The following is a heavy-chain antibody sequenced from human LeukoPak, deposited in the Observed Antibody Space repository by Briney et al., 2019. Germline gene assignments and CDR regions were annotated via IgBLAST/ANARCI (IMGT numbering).Heavy chain of an antibody. CDR1: GFTFSSYA. CDR2: ISGSGGST. Sequence: GGSLRLSCAASGFTFSSYAMSWVRQAPGKGLEWVSAISGSGGSTYYADSVKGRFTISGDNAKNTLYLQMNSLRAEDTAVYYCAKATAIAAAGDYWGQGTLVTVSS. CDR3: AKATAIAAAGDY. D-gene: IGHD6-13*01. J-gene: IGHJ4*02. V-gene: IGHV3-23*01.